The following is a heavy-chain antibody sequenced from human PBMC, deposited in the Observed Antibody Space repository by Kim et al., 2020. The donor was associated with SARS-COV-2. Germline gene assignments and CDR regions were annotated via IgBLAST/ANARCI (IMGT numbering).Heavy chain of an antibody. Sequence: SETLSLTCTVSGGSISSGGYYWSWIRQHPGKGLEWIGYIYYRGSTYYNPSLKSRVTISVDTSKNPFSLKLSSVTAADTAVYYCARAHRTIFGVVEYMDVWGQGTTVTVSS. D-gene: IGHD3-3*01. CDR1: GGSISSGGYY. J-gene: IGHJ6*02. V-gene: IGHV4-31*03. CDR2: IYYRGST. CDR3: ARAHRTIFGVVEYMDV.